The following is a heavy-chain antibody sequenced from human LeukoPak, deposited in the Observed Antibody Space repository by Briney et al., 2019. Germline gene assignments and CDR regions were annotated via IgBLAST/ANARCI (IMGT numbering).Heavy chain of an antibody. J-gene: IGHJ6*02. Sequence: GGSLRLSCAASGFTFSSYEMNWVRQAPGKGLEWVGYITSSGRIIYYADSVKGRFTISRDNAKNSLYLQMNSLRAEDTAVYYCASTGGYGSGTYDYYYFGMDVWGQGTTVTVSS. V-gene: IGHV3-48*03. CDR2: ITSSGRII. CDR3: ASTGGYGSGTYDYYYFGMDV. CDR1: GFTFSSYE. D-gene: IGHD3-10*01.